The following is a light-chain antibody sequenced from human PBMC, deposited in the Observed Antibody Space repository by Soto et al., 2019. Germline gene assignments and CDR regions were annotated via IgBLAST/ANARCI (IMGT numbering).Light chain of an antibody. V-gene: IGKV1-39*01. CDR1: QSISTY. CDR3: QQSYITPPLT. J-gene: IGKJ4*01. Sequence: DIQMTQSPSTLSGSVGDRVTITCRASQSISTYLNWYQQKPGKAPKLLIYATSSLQSGVPSRFSASGSGTYFTLTISSLQPEDFATYYCQQSYITPPLTFGGGTKVDI. CDR2: ATS.